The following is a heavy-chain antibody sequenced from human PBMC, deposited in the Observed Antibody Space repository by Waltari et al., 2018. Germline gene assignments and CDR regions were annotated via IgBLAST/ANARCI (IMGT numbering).Heavy chain of an antibody. CDR2: IKQDGSEI. D-gene: IGHD6-19*01. Sequence: EVQLVESGGGLVQPGGSLRLSCTASGLTFSSYSMVWVRQAPGKGREWVATIKQDGSEIYYVDSVKGRFTFSRDNAKNSLDLQMNSLRAEDTAVYYCARPYSSGWYINFDYWGQGTLVTVSS. CDR1: GLTFSSYS. V-gene: IGHV3-7*01. J-gene: IGHJ4*02. CDR3: ARPYSSGWYINFDY.